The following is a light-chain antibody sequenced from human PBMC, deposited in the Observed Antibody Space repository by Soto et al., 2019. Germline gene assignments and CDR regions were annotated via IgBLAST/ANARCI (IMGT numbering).Light chain of an antibody. Sequence: EIVMTQSPATLSVSPGERATLSCRASQSVGSDLAWYQQKPGQAPRLLIYGASTRASGIPDRFSGSGSGTEFTLSISSLQSEDFAVYYCQQYYNWPRTFGQGTKVDIK. CDR1: QSVGSD. CDR3: QQYYNWPRT. V-gene: IGKV3-15*01. J-gene: IGKJ1*01. CDR2: GAS.